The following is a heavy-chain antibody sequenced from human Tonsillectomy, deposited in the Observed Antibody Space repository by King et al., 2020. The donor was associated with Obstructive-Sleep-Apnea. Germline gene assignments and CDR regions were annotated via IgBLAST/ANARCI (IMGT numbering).Heavy chain of an antibody. CDR2: INPNNVGT. CDR1: GYTFTNYY. D-gene: IGHD4-23*01. J-gene: IGHJ4*02. CDR3: ARGRGNSVVAYYFDY. V-gene: IGHV1-2*02. Sequence: VQLVESGAEVKKPGASVSVSCKASGYTFTNYYMHWVRQAPGQGLEWMGWINPNNVGTNFAQKFQGRVTMTRDTSISTAYMELSRLRSDDTAVYYCARGRGNSVVAYYFDYWGQGTLVTVSS.